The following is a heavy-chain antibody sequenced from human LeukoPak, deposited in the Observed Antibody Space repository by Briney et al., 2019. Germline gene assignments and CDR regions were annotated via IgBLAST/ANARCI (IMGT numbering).Heavy chain of an antibody. Sequence: GGSLRLSCAASGFSFSSYWMIWVRNAPGKGLVWVSRINNDGSITSHADSVKGRFTISRDNAKNTLYLQMNSLRAEDTAVYYCARAPRGDCSGGTCNSWFDPWGQGTLVTVSS. CDR1: GFSFSSYW. CDR2: INNDGSIT. D-gene: IGHD2-15*01. CDR3: ARAPRGDCSGGTCNSWFDP. J-gene: IGHJ5*02. V-gene: IGHV3-74*01.